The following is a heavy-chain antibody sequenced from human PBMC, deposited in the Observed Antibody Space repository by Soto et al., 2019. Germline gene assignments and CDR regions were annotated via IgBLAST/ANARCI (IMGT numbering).Heavy chain of an antibody. V-gene: IGHV4-39*01. CDR1: GGSTRGSSYY. D-gene: IGHD6-6*01. CDR2: IYYNGSF. Sequence: NPAETLSLTCTVSGGSTRGSSYYWGWIRQSKGKGVELIASIYYNGSFFYNLSLKGRVTISVDTSKNKFYLNMNSVTAADTVIYYCARHPGSRSSNSWGQGTLVTVSS. CDR3: ARHPGSRSSNS. J-gene: IGHJ4*02.